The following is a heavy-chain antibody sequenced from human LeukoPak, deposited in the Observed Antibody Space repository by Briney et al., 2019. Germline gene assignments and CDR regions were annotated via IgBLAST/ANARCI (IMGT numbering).Heavy chain of an antibody. CDR3: ARERLGELSLSY. Sequence: ASVKVSCKASGYTFTSYAMHWVRQAPGQRLEWMGWINAGNGNTKYSQKFQGRVTITRDTSASTAYMELSSLRSEDTAVYYCARERLGELSLSYWGQGTLVTVSS. D-gene: IGHD3-16*02. V-gene: IGHV1-3*01. CDR1: GYTFTSYA. CDR2: INAGNGNT. J-gene: IGHJ4*02.